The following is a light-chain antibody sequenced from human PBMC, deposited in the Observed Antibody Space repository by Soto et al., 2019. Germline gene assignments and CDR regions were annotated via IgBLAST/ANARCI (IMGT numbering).Light chain of an antibody. CDR1: QTILSN. J-gene: IGKJ5*01. V-gene: IGKV3-15*01. CDR2: GAS. CDR3: QQYNNWPIT. Sequence: EIILTHAPATLSVCPWERITLSCRASQTILSNLAWYQQKPGQAPRLLIYGASTRATGIPARFSGSGSGTEFTLTISSLQSEDFAVYYCQQYNNWPITFGQGTRLEIK.